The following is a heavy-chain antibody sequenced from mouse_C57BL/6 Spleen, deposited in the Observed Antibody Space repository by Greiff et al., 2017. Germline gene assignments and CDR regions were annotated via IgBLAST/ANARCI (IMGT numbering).Heavy chain of an antibody. D-gene: IGHD2-2*01. J-gene: IGHJ1*03. V-gene: IGHV14-4*01. CDR1: GFNLQADY. CDR2: IDPENGDT. Sequence: VQLQQSGAELVRPGASVKLSCTASGFNLQADYMPWVKQRPEQGLEWIGWIDPENGDTEYASKFQGKATITADTTSNTAYLQQSSLTSEDTAVYDCTTPIYYGCDGYFDVWGTGTTVTVSS. CDR3: TTPIYYGCDGYFDV.